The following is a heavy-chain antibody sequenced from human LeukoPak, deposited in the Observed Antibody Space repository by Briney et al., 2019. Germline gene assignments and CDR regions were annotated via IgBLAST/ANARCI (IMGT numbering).Heavy chain of an antibody. J-gene: IGHJ4*02. CDR1: GGSFSGYY. Sequence: SETLSLTCAVYGGSFSGYYWSWIRQPPGKGLEWIGEINHSGSTNYNPSLKSRVTISVDTSKNQFSLRLSSVTAADTAVYYCARGNLHTDFDYCGQGTLLSVSS. CDR3: ARGNLHTDFDY. D-gene: IGHD1-14*01. CDR2: INHSGST. V-gene: IGHV4-34*01.